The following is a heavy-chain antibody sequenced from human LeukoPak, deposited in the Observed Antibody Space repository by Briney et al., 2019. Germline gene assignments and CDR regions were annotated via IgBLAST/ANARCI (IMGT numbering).Heavy chain of an antibody. CDR3: ARDGYCSGGSCYPF. V-gene: IGHV3-53*01. Sequence: PGGSLRLSCAASGFTVSSNYMSWVRQAPGKGLEWVSVIYSGGSTYYADSVKDRFTISRDNSKNTLYLQMNSLRAEDTAVYYCARDGYCSGGSCYPFWGQGTLVTVSS. CDR2: IYSGGST. J-gene: IGHJ4*02. CDR1: GFTVSSNY. D-gene: IGHD2-15*01.